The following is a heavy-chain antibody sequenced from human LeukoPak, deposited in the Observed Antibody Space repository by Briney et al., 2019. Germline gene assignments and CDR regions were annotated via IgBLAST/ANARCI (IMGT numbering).Heavy chain of an antibody. V-gene: IGHV4-59*01. Sequence: SETLSLTCTVSGVSISSYYWSWIRQPPGKGLEWIGYIYYSGSTNYNPSLKSRVTISVDTSKNQFSLKLSSVTAADTAVYYCARGYSSSWYYFDYWGQGTLVTVSS. CDR2: IYYSGST. D-gene: IGHD6-13*01. CDR1: GVSISSYY. J-gene: IGHJ4*02. CDR3: ARGYSSSWYYFDY.